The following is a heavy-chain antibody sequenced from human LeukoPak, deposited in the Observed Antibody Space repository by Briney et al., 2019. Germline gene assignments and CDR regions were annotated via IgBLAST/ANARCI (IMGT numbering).Heavy chain of an antibody. J-gene: IGHJ4*02. CDR2: IYTSGSS. CDR3: ARDISVAGSFLFDY. D-gene: IGHD6-19*01. Sequence: SETLSLTCTVSGGSISSYYWSWIRQPAGKGLEWIGRIYTSGSSNSNPSLKSRVTMSADTSKNQFSLKLSSVTAADTAVYYCARDISVAGSFLFDYWGQGTLVTVSS. CDR1: GGSISSYY. V-gene: IGHV4-4*07.